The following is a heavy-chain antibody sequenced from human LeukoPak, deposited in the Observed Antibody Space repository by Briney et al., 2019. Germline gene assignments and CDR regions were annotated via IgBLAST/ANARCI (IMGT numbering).Heavy chain of an antibody. D-gene: IGHD6-6*01. V-gene: IGHV4-39*07. CDR2: ISYSGTT. CDR1: GGSISSRPYY. Sequence: SETLSLTCTVSGGSISSRPYYWGWVRQPPGKGLEWIGTISYSGTTYYSPSLKSRVTISLDTSKDQFSLKLSSVTAADTAIYYCARDFSSSSTVYYYYYMDVWGKGTTVTVSS. CDR3: ARDFSSSSTVYYYYYMDV. J-gene: IGHJ6*03.